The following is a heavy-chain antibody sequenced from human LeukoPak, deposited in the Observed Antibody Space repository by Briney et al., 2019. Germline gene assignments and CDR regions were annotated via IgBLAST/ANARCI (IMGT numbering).Heavy chain of an antibody. CDR2: IKQDGSEK. D-gene: IGHD2-2*01. CDR1: GFTFSSYW. J-gene: IGHJ3*02. CDR3: AGGLVPVPTGTFDI. Sequence: GGSLRLSCAASGFTFSSYWMSWVRQAPGKGLEWVANIKQDGSEKYYVDSVKGRFTISRDNAKNSLYLQMNSLRAEDTAVYYCAGGLVPVPTGTFDIWGQGTMVTVSS. V-gene: IGHV3-7*01.